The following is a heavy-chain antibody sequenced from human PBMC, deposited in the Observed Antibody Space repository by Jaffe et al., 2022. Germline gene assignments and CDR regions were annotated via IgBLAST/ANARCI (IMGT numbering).Heavy chain of an antibody. CDR1: GFTFSSYG. D-gene: IGHD3-3*01. Sequence: QVQLVESGGGVVQPGRSLRLSCAASGFTFSSYGMHWVRQAPGKGLEWVAVISYDGSNKYYADSVKGRFTISRDNSKNTLYLQMNSLRAEDTAVYYCAKDYYDFWSVARGAFDIWGQGTMVTVSS. J-gene: IGHJ3*02. CDR2: ISYDGSNK. CDR3: AKDYYDFWSVARGAFDI. V-gene: IGHV3-30*18.